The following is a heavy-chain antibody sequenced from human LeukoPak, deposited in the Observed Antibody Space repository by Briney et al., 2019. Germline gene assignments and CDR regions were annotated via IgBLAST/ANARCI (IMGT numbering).Heavy chain of an antibody. CDR1: GLNFGDSA. CDR3: VKESGKFDY. V-gene: IGHV3-43*02. J-gene: IGHJ4*02. Sequence: GGSLRLSCVASGLNFGDSAMHWVRQAPGKGLEWVSLISADGGSTFSADSVKGRFSISRDNSKNSLYLQMNSLRSEDTAMYYCVKESGKFDYWGQGTLVAVSS. CDR2: ISADGGST.